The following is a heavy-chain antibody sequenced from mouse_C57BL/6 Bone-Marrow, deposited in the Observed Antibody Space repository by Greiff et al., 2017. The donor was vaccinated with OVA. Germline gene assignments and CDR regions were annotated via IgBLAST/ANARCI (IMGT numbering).Heavy chain of an antibody. J-gene: IGHJ4*01. Sequence: QVQLQQSGAELVKPGASVKLSCKASGYTFTSYWMHWVKQRPGQGLERIGMIHPNSGSTNYNEKFKSKATLTVDKSSSTAYMQLSSLTSEDSAVYYCARSPYGNYDAMDYWGQGTSVTVSS. CDR1: GYTFTSYW. CDR2: IHPNSGST. D-gene: IGHD2-1*01. CDR3: ARSPYGNYDAMDY. V-gene: IGHV1-64*01.